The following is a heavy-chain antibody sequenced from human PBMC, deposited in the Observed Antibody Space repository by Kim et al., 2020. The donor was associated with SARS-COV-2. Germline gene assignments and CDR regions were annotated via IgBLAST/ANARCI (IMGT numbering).Heavy chain of an antibody. D-gene: IGHD3-22*01. CDR3: ARADSSGYYFDY. V-gene: IGHV1-69*04. J-gene: IGHJ4*02. Sequence: NYAQKFQGRVTITADKSTSTAYMELSSLRSEDTAVYYCARADSSGYYFDYWGQGTLVTVSS.